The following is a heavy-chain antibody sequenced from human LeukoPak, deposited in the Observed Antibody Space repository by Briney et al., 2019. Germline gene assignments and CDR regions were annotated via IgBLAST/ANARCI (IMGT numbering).Heavy chain of an antibody. CDR2: ISAYNGNT. CDR3: ARDLLGGSYYHY. CDR1: GGTFSSYD. D-gene: IGHD3-10*01. V-gene: IGHV1-18*01. J-gene: IGHJ4*02. Sequence: ASVKVSCKASGGTFSSYDISWVRQAPGQGLEWMGWISAYNGNTNYAQKLQGRVTMTTDTSTSTAYMELRSLRSDDTAVYYCARDLLGGSYYHYWGQGILVTVSS.